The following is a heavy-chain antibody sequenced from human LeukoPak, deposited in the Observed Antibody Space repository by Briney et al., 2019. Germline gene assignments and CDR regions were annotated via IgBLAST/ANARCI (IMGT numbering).Heavy chain of an antibody. V-gene: IGHV3-21*01. J-gene: IGHJ4*02. CDR1: GFTFSSYS. D-gene: IGHD2-2*01. Sequence: GGSLRRSCAASGFTFSSYSMNWVRQAPGKGLEWVSSISSSSSYIYYADSVKGRFTISRDNAKNSLYLQMNSLRAEDTAVYYCARGRGIGVVVPAAIDDYFDYWGQGTLVTVSS. CDR3: ARGRGIGVVVPAAIDDYFDY. CDR2: ISSSSSYI.